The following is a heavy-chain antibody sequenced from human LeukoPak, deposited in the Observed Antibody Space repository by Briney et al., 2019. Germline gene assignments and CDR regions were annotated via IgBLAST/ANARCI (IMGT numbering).Heavy chain of an antibody. CDR1: GFTFSSYA. V-gene: IGHV3-30-3*01. CDR3: ARAYFRSGSYSFDY. CDR2: ISYDGSNK. D-gene: IGHD3-10*01. Sequence: PGGSLRLSCAASGFTFSSYAVHWVRQAPGKGLEWVTLISYDGSNKYYADSVKGRFTISRDNSKNTLYLQMNSLRAEDTAVYYCARAYFRSGSYSFDYWGQGTLVTVSS. J-gene: IGHJ4*02.